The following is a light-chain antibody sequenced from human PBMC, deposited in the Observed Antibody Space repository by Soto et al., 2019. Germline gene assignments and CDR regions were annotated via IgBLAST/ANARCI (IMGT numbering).Light chain of an antibody. CDR3: QQYGSSPRT. CDR2: GAS. CDR1: QSVSSSY. Sequence: EVGLTQSPATLSLSPGERATLSCRASQSVSSSYLAWSQQKPGQAPRLLIYGASSRATGIPDRFSGSGSGTDFTLTISRLESEDFAVYYCQQYGSSPRTFGQGTKVDIK. J-gene: IGKJ1*01. V-gene: IGKV3-20*01.